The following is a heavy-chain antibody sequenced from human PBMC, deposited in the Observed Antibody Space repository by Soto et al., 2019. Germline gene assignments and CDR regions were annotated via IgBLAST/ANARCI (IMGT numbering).Heavy chain of an antibody. CDR1: GASISSTYW. CDR2: IYHTGST. Sequence: QVQLRESGPGLVKPSGTLSLTCVDSGASISSTYWWSWVRQPPGKGLEWIGEIYHTGSTKYNPSLQSPVTISIDKSNNEFSLKLNTVTAADTAVYYCATLPTRIEVVVTPKRTWGQGILVSVSS. J-gene: IGHJ5*02. CDR3: ATLPTRIEVVVTPKRT. V-gene: IGHV4-4*02. D-gene: IGHD2-21*02.